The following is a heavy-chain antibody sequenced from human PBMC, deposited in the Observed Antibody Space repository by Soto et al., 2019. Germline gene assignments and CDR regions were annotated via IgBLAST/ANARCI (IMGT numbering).Heavy chain of an antibody. Sequence: QVQLVESGGGVVQPGRSLRLSCAASGFTFSSYAMHWVRQAPGKGLEWVAVISYDGSNKYYADSVKGRFTISRDNSKKMLYLQMNSLRAEDTAVYYCGRDMLRYLAWLFTFDYWGQGTPVTVSS. CDR3: GRDMLRYLAWLFTFDY. CDR1: GFTFSSYA. J-gene: IGHJ4*02. D-gene: IGHD3-3*01. V-gene: IGHV3-30-3*01. CDR2: ISYDGSNK.